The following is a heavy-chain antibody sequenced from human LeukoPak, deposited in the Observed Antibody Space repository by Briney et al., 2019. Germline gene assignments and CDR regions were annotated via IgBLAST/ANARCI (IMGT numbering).Heavy chain of an antibody. J-gene: IGHJ4*02. Sequence: GPLRLSCAASGFPFSSYAMHWVRHAPGKGLEWVAVISYDGSNKFYADSVKGRFTLSRDNSKNTLYLQMNSLRIEDTAVYYCGRGSVGFGELNYWGQGTLVTVSS. V-gene: IGHV3-30-3*01. CDR2: ISYDGSNK. D-gene: IGHD3-10*01. CDR1: GFPFSSYA. CDR3: GRGSVGFGELNY.